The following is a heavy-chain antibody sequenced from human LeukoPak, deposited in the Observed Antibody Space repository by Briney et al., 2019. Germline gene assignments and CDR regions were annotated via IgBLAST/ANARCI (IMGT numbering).Heavy chain of an antibody. Sequence: SETLSRTCSVSGCSISSSPYYWGWIRQPPGKGLEWIGNIYYSGSTYYNTSLKSRVTISVETSKNQFSLKLNSMTAADTAVYYCAGGSQIWLGATNFDCWGQGTLVTVSS. CDR2: IYYSGST. CDR3: AGGSQIWLGATNFDC. V-gene: IGHV4-39*07. J-gene: IGHJ4*02. CDR1: GCSISSSPYY. D-gene: IGHD1-26*01.